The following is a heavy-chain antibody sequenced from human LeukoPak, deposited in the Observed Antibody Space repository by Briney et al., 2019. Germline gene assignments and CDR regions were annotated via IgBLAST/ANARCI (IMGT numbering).Heavy chain of an antibody. CDR2: IRYDGSNK. CDR3: ARDDLGSGSSYDY. D-gene: IGHD1-26*01. CDR1: GFTFSSYG. Sequence: GGSLRLSCAASGFTFSSYGMHWVRQAPGKGLEWVAFIRYDGSNKYYADSVKGRFTISRDNAKNSLYLQMNSLRAEDTAVYYCARDDLGSGSSYDYWGQGTLVTVSS. V-gene: IGHV3-30*02. J-gene: IGHJ4*02.